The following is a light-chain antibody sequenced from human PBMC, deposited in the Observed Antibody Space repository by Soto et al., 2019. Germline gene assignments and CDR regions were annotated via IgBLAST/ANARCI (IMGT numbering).Light chain of an antibody. CDR3: FSFTNTSTHV. CDR2: EVN. V-gene: IGLV2-14*01. J-gene: IGLJ1*01. CDR1: GSDIGAYDY. Sequence: QPSLTQPASLSGSPGHSITISCTRTGSDIGAYDYVSWFQQHPGKAPKLMISEVNSRPSVVSNRFYGSKSGNTAYLAISGLQVADEAEYFCFSFTNTSTHVFGSGSKVTVL.